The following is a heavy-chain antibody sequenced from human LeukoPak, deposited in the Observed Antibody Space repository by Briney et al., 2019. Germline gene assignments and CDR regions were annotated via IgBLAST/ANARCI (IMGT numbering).Heavy chain of an antibody. Sequence: SVKVSCKASGGTFSRYAISWVRQAPGQGLEWMGGIIPIFGTANYAQKFQGRVTITADESTSTAYMEMSSLRSEDTAVYYCARSPGGDPRGRLDHWGQGTLVTVSS. CDR1: GGTFSRYA. CDR3: ARSPGGDPRGRLDH. D-gene: IGHD3-16*01. J-gene: IGHJ4*02. V-gene: IGHV1-69*13. CDR2: IIPIFGTA.